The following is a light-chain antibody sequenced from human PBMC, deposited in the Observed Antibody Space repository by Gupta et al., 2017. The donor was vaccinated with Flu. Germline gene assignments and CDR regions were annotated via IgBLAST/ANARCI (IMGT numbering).Light chain of an antibody. V-gene: IGKV1-5*03. CDR3: QQRNSSWSN. J-gene: IGKJ2*01. CDR2: QGS. CDR1: QGIRTW. Sequence: PSSLSASIGDRVTITCRASQGIRTWLAWYQQKPGQTPKLLIYQGSNLQSGVPSRFSGGGSGTEFTLTITNLQPDDSATYYCQQRNSSWSNFGQGTKLEIK.